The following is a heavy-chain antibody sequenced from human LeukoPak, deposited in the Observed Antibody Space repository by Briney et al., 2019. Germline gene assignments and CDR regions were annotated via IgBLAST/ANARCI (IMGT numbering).Heavy chain of an antibody. CDR2: IFHSGST. Sequence: SETLSLTCTVSGGYISTYYWSWIRQPPGKGLEWIGYIFHSGSTTYNPSFKSRVTISVDTSKNQFSLKLSSVTAADTAVYFCARSAGSGSYYPFDYWGQGTLVTVSS. J-gene: IGHJ4*02. CDR3: ARSAGSGSYYPFDY. CDR1: GGYISTYY. V-gene: IGHV4-59*08. D-gene: IGHD3-10*01.